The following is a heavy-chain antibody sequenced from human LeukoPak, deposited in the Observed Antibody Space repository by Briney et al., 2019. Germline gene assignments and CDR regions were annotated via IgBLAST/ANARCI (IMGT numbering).Heavy chain of an antibody. J-gene: IGHJ5*02. CDR1: GGSISSSSYY. CDR2: IYYSGST. D-gene: IGHD6-13*01. V-gene: IGHV4-61*05. Sequence: SETLSLTCTVSGGSISSSSYYWGWIRQPPGKGLEWIGYIYYSGSTNYNPSLKSRVTISVDTSKNQLSLKLRSVTAADTAVYYCARSSSSWYFLVPEKFDPWGQGTLVTVSS. CDR3: ARSSSSWYFLVPEKFDP.